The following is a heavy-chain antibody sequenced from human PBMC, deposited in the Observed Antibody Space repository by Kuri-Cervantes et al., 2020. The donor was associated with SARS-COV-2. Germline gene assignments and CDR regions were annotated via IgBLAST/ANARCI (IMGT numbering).Heavy chain of an antibody. Sequence: SETLSLTCTVSGGSISSSSYYWGWIRQPPGKGLEWIGEINHSGSTNYNPSLKSRVTISVDTSKNQFSLKLSSVTAADTAVYYCARGPTPIAGATHFDYWGQGTLVTVSS. CDR2: INHSGST. CDR3: ARGPTPIAGATHFDY. V-gene: IGHV4-39*07. D-gene: IGHD1-26*01. J-gene: IGHJ4*02. CDR1: GGSISSSSYY.